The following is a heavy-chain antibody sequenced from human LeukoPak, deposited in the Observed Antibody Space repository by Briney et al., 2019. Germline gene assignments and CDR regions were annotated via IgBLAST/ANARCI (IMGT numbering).Heavy chain of an antibody. D-gene: IGHD3-3*01. CDR3: ARDSPWYYDFWSGYSNPPDY. V-gene: IGHV3-74*01. CDR2: INSDGSST. CDR1: GFTFSSYW. Sequence: GGSLRLSCAASGFTFSSYWMHWVRQAPGKGLVWVSRINSDGSSTSYADSVKGRFTISRDNAKNTLYLQMNSLRAEDTAVYYCARDSPWYYDFWSGYSNPPDYWGQGTPVTVSS. J-gene: IGHJ4*02.